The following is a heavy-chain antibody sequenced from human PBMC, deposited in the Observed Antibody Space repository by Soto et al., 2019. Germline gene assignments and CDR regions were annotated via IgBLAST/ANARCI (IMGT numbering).Heavy chain of an antibody. CDR3: ARDPGLAPTVWGY. V-gene: IGHV4-31*03. CDR1: GDSIRGGGHY. J-gene: IGHJ4*03. CDR2: VYHSGST. D-gene: IGHD7-27*01. Sequence: QVQLQESGPGLVKPSQTLSLTCSVSGDSIRGGGHYWNWIRQFPGKGLEWIGYVYHSGSTHYNPSPRGRLTISIDTSKNQFSLRLISVTPAHTALYYCARDPGLAPTVWGYWGHGTQVTVSS.